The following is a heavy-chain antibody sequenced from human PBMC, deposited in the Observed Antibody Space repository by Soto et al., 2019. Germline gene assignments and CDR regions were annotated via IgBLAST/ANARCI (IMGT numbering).Heavy chain of an antibody. Sequence: QVQLVQSGAEVKKPGASVKVSCKASGYAFSRYAMHWVRQTPGQRLEWMGWINGGNGYTQYSQKFHGRVTFTRDTSGSTVYMELSSLQSEDTAVYYCARNYCGSSNCDYWGQGTLVTVSS. CDR2: INGGNGYT. V-gene: IGHV1-3*01. J-gene: IGHJ4*02. D-gene: IGHD4-17*01. CDR1: GYAFSRYA. CDR3: ARNYCGSSNCDY.